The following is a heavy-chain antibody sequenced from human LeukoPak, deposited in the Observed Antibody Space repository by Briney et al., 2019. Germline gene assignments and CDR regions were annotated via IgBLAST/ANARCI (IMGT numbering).Heavy chain of an antibody. CDR2: INSDGSTT. J-gene: IGHJ6*02. Sequence: PGGSLRLSCAASGFTFSRNWMHWVRQAPGKGLVWVSRINSDGSTTDYADSVKGRFTISRDNAKNTLYLQMNSLRAEDSAVYYCGRLMGGYDSCFYGMDVWGQGTTVTVSS. D-gene: IGHD5-12*01. CDR1: GFTFSRNW. V-gene: IGHV3-74*01. CDR3: GRLMGGYDSCFYGMDV.